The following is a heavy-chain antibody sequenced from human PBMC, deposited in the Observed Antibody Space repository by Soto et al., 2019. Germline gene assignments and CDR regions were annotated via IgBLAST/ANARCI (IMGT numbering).Heavy chain of an antibody. D-gene: IGHD1-1*01. CDR1: GFTLSDYY. CDR3: ERVKFHLSDTAGIDDGHDV. J-gene: IGHJ3*01. Sequence: RLVESGGDLVQPGGSPRLSCAASGFTLSDYYIDLFRLPPGRGLEWVARLKNTPIHHLPEYTAVVKGRFFMSRDDSKNLAYLQVNSLRGEDTAMYFCERVKFHLSDTAGIDDGHDVWGPGTMVVVSS. V-gene: IGHV3-72*01. CDR2: LKNTPIHHLP.